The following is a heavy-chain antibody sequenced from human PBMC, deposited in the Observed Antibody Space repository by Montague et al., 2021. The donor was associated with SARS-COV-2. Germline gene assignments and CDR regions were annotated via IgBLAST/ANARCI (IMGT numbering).Heavy chain of an antibody. CDR2: ISYDGSNK. D-gene: IGHD1-26*01. CDR3: ARTDGGSSFNAFDI. V-gene: IGHV3-30*04. CDR1: GFTFSSYA. Sequence: SLRLSCAASGFTFSSYAMHWVRQAPGKGLEWVAVISYDGSNKYYVDSVKGRFTISRDNSKNTLYLQMNSLRAEDTAVYYCARTDGGSSFNAFDIWGQGTMVTVSS. J-gene: IGHJ3*02.